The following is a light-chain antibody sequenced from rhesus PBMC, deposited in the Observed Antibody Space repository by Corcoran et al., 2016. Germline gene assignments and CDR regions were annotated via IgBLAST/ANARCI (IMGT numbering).Light chain of an antibody. V-gene: IGKV3-42*03. CDR2: GAS. J-gene: IGKJ2*01. CDR1: QSVSSS. CDR3: QQFSNWPMYT. Sequence: EIVMTQSPATLSLSPGDRATLSCRASQSVSSSLAWYQQKHGQAPRLLIYGASSRATGSPDRFSGSGAGTEVTLTISSLEPEDFAVYYCQQFSNWPMYTFGQGTKVEIK.